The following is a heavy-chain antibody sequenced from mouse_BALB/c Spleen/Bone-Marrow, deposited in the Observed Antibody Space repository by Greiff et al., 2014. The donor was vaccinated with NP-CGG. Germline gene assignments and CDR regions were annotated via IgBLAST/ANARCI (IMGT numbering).Heavy chain of an antibody. Sequence: QVQLKESDAELVKPGASVKISCKASGYTFTDHAIHWVKQKPEQGLEWIGYISPGTGSIKYNEKFKDKVTLTADKSSSTAYMQLNSLTSEDSTVYFCNYYGNTFDYWGQGTTLTVS. D-gene: IGHD1-1*01. V-gene: IGHV1S53*02. CDR2: ISPGTGSI. CDR3: NYYGNTFDY. CDR1: GYTFTDHA. J-gene: IGHJ2*01.